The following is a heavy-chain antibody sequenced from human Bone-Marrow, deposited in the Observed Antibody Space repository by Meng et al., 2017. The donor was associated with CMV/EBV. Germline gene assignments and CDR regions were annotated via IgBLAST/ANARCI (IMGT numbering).Heavy chain of an antibody. CDR2: IIPIFGTA. V-gene: IGHV1-69*05. CDR3: AIIRGVTMVRGVHNWFDP. CDR1: TFDSYA. J-gene: IGHJ5*02. Sequence: TFDSYAISWVRQAPGQGLEWMGEIIPIFGTANYAQKFQGRVTITTDESTSTAYMELSSLRSEDTAVYYCAIIRGVTMVRGVHNWFDPWGQGTLVTVSS. D-gene: IGHD3-10*01.